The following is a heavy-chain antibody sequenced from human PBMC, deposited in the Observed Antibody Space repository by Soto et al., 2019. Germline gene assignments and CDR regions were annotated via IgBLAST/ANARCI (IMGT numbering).Heavy chain of an antibody. J-gene: IGHJ4*02. CDR1: GGTFSSYT. CDR2: IIPIFGTA. Sequence: ASVKVSCKASGGTFSSYTISWVRQAPGQGLEWMGGIIPIFGTANYAQKFQGRVTITADKSTSTAYMELSSLRSEDTAVYYCASEGGGYSYARSGYYGYWRQGTLVTVSS. D-gene: IGHD3-22*01. CDR3: ASEGGGYSYARSGYYGY. V-gene: IGHV1-69*06.